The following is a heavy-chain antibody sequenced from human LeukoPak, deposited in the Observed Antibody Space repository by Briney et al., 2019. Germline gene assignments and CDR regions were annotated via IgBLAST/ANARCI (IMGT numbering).Heavy chain of an antibody. CDR2: MNPNSGNT. Sequence: ALVKVSCKASGYTFTSYDLNWVRQATGQGLEWIGWMNPNSGNTGYAQKFQGRVTLTRSTSISTAYMELRSLTSEDTAVYYCARDYGGNSGWFDPWGQGTLVTVSS. V-gene: IGHV1-8*01. D-gene: IGHD4-23*01. J-gene: IGHJ5*02. CDR3: ARDYGGNSGWFDP. CDR1: GYTFTSYD.